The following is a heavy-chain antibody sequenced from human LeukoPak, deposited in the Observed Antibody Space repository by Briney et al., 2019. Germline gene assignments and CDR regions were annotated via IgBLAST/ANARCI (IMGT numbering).Heavy chain of an antibody. CDR2: ISGIGDST. D-gene: IGHD2-2*02. CDR3: AKDLSDCSSTSCYTPSGY. CDR1: GFTFSSYA. J-gene: IGHJ4*02. V-gene: IGHV3-23*01. Sequence: AGGSLRLSCAASGFTFSSYAMSWVRQAPGKGLEWVSAISGIGDSTYYAISVKGRFAITRVDSKNTLYLQMNSLRAEDTAVYYCAKDLSDCSSTSCYTPSGYWGQGTLVTVSS.